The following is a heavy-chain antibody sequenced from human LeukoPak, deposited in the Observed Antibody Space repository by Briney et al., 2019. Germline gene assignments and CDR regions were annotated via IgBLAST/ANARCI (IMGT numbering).Heavy chain of an antibody. Sequence: SVKVSCKASGGTFSSYAISWVRQAPGQGLEWMGGIIPIFGTANYAQKFQGRVTITADEYTSTAYMELSSLRSEDTAVYYCARGSPTTVTTGFRGYGMDVWGQGTTVTVSS. V-gene: IGHV1-69*13. CDR1: GGTFSSYA. CDR3: ARGSPTTVTTGFRGYGMDV. J-gene: IGHJ6*02. D-gene: IGHD4-11*01. CDR2: IIPIFGTA.